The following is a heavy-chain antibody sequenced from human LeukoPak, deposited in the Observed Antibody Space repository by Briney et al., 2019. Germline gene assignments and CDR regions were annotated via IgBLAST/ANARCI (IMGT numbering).Heavy chain of an antibody. D-gene: IGHD6-19*01. J-gene: IGHJ4*02. CDR3: ARGRVRVSSGWYYFDY. CDR1: GGTISSYY. CDR2: IYYSGST. V-gene: IGHV4-59*01. Sequence: SETLSLTCTVSGGTISSYYWSWIRQPPGKGLEWIGYIYYSGSTNYNPSLKSRVTITVDTYKNQFSLKLSSVTAADTAVYYCARGRVRVSSGWYYFDYWGQGTLVTVAS.